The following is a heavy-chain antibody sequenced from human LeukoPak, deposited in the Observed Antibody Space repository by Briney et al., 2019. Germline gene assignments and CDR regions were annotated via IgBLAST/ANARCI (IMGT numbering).Heavy chain of an antibody. Sequence: GGSLRLSCAASGFTFSSYGMHWVRQAPGKGLEWVAVISYDGSNKYYADSVKGRFTISRDNSKNTLYLQMGSLRAEDVAVYYCARDSGYQLTYPDYWGQGTLVTVSS. CDR3: ARDSGYQLTYPDY. J-gene: IGHJ4*02. D-gene: IGHD2-2*01. CDR1: GFTFSSYG. CDR2: ISYDGSNK. V-gene: IGHV3-30*03.